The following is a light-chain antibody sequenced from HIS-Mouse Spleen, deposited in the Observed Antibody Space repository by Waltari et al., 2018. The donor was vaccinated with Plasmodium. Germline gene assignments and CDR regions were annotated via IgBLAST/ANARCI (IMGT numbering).Light chain of an antibody. J-gene: IGLJ2*01. Sequence: QSALTQPPSASGSPGQSVTISCPGTSSDVGGYNYVSWDHQHPGKAPKLMIYEVSKRPSGVPDRFSGSKSGNTASLTVSGLQAEDEADYYCSSYAGSNNLVFGGGTKLTVL. V-gene: IGLV2-8*01. CDR3: SSYAGSNNLV. CDR1: SSDVGGYNY. CDR2: EVS.